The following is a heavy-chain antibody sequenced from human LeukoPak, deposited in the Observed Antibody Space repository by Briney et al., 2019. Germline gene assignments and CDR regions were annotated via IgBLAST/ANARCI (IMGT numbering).Heavy chain of an antibody. CDR2: IYYSGST. J-gene: IGHJ3*02. D-gene: IGHD3-22*01. Sequence: PSETLSLTCTVSGGSISSYYWSWIRQPPGKGLEWIGYIYYSGSTNYNPSLKSRVTISVDTSKNQFSLKLSSVTAADTAVYYCARGMSYYDSTAAFDIWGQGTMVTVSS. CDR1: GGSISSYY. V-gene: IGHV4-59*01. CDR3: ARGMSYYDSTAAFDI.